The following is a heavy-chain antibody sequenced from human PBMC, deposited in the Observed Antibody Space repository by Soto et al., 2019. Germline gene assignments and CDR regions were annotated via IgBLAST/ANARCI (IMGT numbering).Heavy chain of an antibody. V-gene: IGHV3-21*01. D-gene: IGHD1-26*01. CDR2: ISSSSSYI. Sequence: EVQLVESGGGLVKPGESLRLSCAASGFTFSSYSMNWVRQAPGKGLEWVSSISSSSSYIYYADSVTGRFTISRDNARNSLYLQMNSLRAEDTAVYYCARCWELPSSCDMDVWGEGNTVTVSS. CDR1: GFTFSSYS. J-gene: IGHJ6*04. CDR3: ARCWELPSSCDMDV.